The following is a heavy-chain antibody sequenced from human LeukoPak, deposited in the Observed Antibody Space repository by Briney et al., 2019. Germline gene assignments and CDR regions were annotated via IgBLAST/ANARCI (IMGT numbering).Heavy chain of an antibody. D-gene: IGHD5-18*01. J-gene: IGHJ4*02. Sequence: GGSLRLSCAASGFTFSSYAMHWVRQAPGKGLEWVAVISYDGSNKYYADSVKGRFTISRDNSKNTLYLQMNSLRAEDTAVYYCARDGRIQLWLPGYNFDYWGQGTLVTVSS. CDR3: ARDGRIQLWLPGYNFDY. CDR1: GFTFSSYA. V-gene: IGHV3-30-3*01. CDR2: ISYDGSNK.